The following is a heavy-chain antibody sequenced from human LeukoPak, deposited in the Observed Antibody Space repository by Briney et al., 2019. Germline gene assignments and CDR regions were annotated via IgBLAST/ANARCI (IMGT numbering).Heavy chain of an antibody. J-gene: IGHJ4*02. CDR2: IYYSGST. CDR1: GGSISSYY. CDR3: ASKPSYGILTGLTHYFDY. Sequence: SETLSLTCTVSGGSISSYYWSWIRQPPGKGLEWIGYIYYSGSTNYNPSLKSRVTISVDTSKNQFSLKLSSVTAADTAVYYCASKPSYGILTGLTHYFDYWGQGTLVTVSS. V-gene: IGHV4-59*08. D-gene: IGHD3-9*01.